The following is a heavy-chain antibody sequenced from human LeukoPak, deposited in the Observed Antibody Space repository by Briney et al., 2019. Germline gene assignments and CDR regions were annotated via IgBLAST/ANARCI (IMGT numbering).Heavy chain of an antibody. CDR3: AKCSATCYANAFDI. V-gene: IGHV3-23*01. D-gene: IGHD2-2*01. Sequence: GGSLRLSCLASGFTFSNYAMSWVRQAPGKGLEWVSGVTISGRTAYYADSVKGRFTISRDNSKTTLYLQMSSLRVEDTAVYYCAKCSATCYANAFDIWGQGTMVTVSS. CDR2: VTISGRTA. J-gene: IGHJ3*02. CDR1: GFTFSNYA.